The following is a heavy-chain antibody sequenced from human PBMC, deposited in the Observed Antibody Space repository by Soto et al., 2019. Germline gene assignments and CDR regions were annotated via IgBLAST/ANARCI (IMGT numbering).Heavy chain of an antibody. CDR1: GGSFSGYY. V-gene: IGHV4-34*01. CDR2: INHSGST. D-gene: IGHD2-15*01. CDR3: ASVSPYCSGGSCDGGRDY. J-gene: IGHJ4*02. Sequence: SETLSLTCAVYGGSFSGYYWSWIRQPPGKGLEWIGEINHSGSTNYNPSLKSRVTISVATSTNHFSLKLSLVTPADTAVYYCASVSPYCSGGSCDGGRDYWGQGTLVTVSS.